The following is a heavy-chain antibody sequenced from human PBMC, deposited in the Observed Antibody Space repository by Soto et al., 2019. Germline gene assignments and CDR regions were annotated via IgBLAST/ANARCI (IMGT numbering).Heavy chain of an antibody. CDR2: ISAYNGNT. CDR1: GYTFTSYG. J-gene: IGHJ4*02. V-gene: IGHV1-18*04. Sequence: ASVKVSCKASGYTFTSYGISWVRQAPGQGLEWMGWISAYNGNTNYAQKLQGRVTMTTDTSTSTAYMELRSLRSDDTAVYYCARVARLVPAAKFDYWRQGTLVTASS. D-gene: IGHD2-2*01. CDR3: ARVARLVPAAKFDY.